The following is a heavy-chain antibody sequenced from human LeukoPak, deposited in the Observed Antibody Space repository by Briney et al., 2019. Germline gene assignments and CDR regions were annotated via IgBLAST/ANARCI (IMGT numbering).Heavy chain of an antibody. CDR3: ARVRDGYNYPFDY. CDR2: IYYSGST. D-gene: IGHD5-12*01. J-gene: IGHJ4*02. Sequence: SETLSLTCTVSGGSISSYYWSWIRQPPGKGLEWIGYIYYSGSTNYNPSLKSRVTISVDTSKNQFSLKLSSVTAADTAVYYCARVRDGYNYPFDYWGQGTLVPVSS. V-gene: IGHV4-59*01. CDR1: GGSISSYY.